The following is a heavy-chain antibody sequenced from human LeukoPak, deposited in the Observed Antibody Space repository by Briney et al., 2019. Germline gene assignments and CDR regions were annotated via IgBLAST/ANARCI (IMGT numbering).Heavy chain of an antibody. CDR1: GFTFSNYC. CDR2: INQDGSEK. CDR3: ARVQGSSGPGIFEY. V-gene: IGHV3-7*01. Sequence: PGGSLRLSCAASGFTFSNYCMSWVRQAPGKGLEWVANINQDGSEKYYVDSVKGRFTISRDNARSSLYLQMNSLRVDDTAVYDCARVQGSSGPGIFEYWGQGTLVPVSS. J-gene: IGHJ4*02. D-gene: IGHD6-19*01.